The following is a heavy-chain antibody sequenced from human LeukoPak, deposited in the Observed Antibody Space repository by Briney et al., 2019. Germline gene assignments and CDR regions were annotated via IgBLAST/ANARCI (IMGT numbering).Heavy chain of an antibody. V-gene: IGHV5-51*01. CDR2: IYPGESNI. CDR1: GYSFTTYW. J-gene: IGHJ4*02. D-gene: IGHD6-6*01. Sequence: TGGSLKISCQGSGYSFTTYWIGWVRQMPGKGLEWMGIIYPGESNIRYSPSFQGQVTISADKSIGTAYLQWSSLKASDTAMYYCARHISRSSTSSHFDYWGQGTLVTVSS. CDR3: ARHISRSSTSSHFDY.